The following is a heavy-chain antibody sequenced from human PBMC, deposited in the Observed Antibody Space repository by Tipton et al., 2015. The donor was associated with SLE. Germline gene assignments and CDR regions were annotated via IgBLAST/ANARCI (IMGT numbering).Heavy chain of an antibody. J-gene: IGHJ3*02. CDR3: ARSYYYDSQAAFDI. CDR1: GFTFGDYA. CDR2: ISWNSGSI. D-gene: IGHD3-22*01. Sequence: RSLRLSCTASGFTFGDYAMHWVRQAPGKGLEWVSGISWNSGSIGYADSVKGRFTISRDNAKNSLYLQMNSLRAEDTALYYCARSYYYDSQAAFDIWGQGTMVTVSS. V-gene: IGHV3-9*01.